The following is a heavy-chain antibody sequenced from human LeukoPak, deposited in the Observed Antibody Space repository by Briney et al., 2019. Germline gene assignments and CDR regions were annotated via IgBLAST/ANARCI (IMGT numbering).Heavy chain of an antibody. Sequence: GGSLRLSCAASEFTFSNYWMSWVRQAPGKGLEWVAHIKQDGSQEHYVGSVKGRFTISRDNAKNTLYLQMNSLRAEDTAVYYCAKVLGELDYYYYYMDVWGKGTTVTVSS. V-gene: IGHV3-7*03. D-gene: IGHD3-10*01. CDR3: AKVLGELDYYYYYMDV. J-gene: IGHJ6*03. CDR1: EFTFSNYW. CDR2: IKQDGSQE.